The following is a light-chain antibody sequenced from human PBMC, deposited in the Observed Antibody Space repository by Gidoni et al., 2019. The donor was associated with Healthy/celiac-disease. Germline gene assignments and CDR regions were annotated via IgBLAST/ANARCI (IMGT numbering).Light chain of an antibody. Sequence: QSVLTQPPSVSGAPGQRVTISCTGISSNIWAGYDVHWYQQLPGTAPKLLIYGNSNRPSGVPDRFSGSKSGTSAALAITGLQDEDEADYYCQSYDSSLSGWVFGGGTKLTVL. CDR2: GNS. V-gene: IGLV1-40*01. CDR1: SSNIWAGYD. CDR3: QSYDSSLSGWV. J-gene: IGLJ3*02.